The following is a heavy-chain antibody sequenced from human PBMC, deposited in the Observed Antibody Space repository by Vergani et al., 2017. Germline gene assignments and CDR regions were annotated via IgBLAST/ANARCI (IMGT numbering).Heavy chain of an antibody. V-gene: IGHV4-34*01. D-gene: IGHD3-10*01. J-gene: IGHJ4*02. CDR1: GRSFSGYY. CDR3: ARGGITMVRGVMYYFDY. Sequence: QVQLQQWGAGLLKPSETLSLTCAVYGRSFSGYYWSWIRQPPGKGLEWIGEINHSGSTNYNPSLKSRVTISVDTSKNQFTLKLSSVTAADTAVYYCARGGITMVRGVMYYFDYWGQGTLVTVSS. CDR2: INHSGST.